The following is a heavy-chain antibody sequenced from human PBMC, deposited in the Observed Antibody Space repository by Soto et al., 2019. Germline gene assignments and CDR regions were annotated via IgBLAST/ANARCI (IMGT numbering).Heavy chain of an antibody. CDR3: ARLGGGPVNWYDP. Sequence: TSETLSLTCTVSGGSISSRSHYWGWIRQPPGKGLERIGSIYYSGSTYYNPSLKSRVTISVDTSKNQFSLKLSSVTATDTAMYHCARLGGGPVNWYDPWGQGTLVTVSS. J-gene: IGHJ5*02. CDR2: IYYSGST. V-gene: IGHV4-39*01. CDR1: GGSISSRSHY. D-gene: IGHD3-10*01.